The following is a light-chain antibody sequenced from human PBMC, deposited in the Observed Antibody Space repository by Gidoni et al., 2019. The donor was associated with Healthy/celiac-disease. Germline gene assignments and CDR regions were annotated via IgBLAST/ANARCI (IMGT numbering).Light chain of an antibody. CDR2: DAS. V-gene: IGKV1-5*01. J-gene: IGKJ4*01. CDR3: QQYNSYWLT. Sequence: DIQMTQYPSTLSASVGDRVTITCRASQSISSWLAWYQQQPGKAQKLLIYDASSLESGVPSRFSGSGSGTEFTLTISSLQPDDFATYYCQQYNSYWLTFXGXTKVEIK. CDR1: QSISSW.